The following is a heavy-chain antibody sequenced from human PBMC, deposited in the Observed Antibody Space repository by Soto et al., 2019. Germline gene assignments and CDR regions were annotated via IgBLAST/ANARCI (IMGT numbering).Heavy chain of an antibody. CDR2: IYGGGNGP. CDR1: GFTFSDFA. CDR3: AKMEGMDPWAYSFDY. V-gene: IGHV3-23*01. J-gene: IGHJ4*02. Sequence: EVQALESGGGLMQPGGSLRLSCAATGFTFSDFAMSWVRQAPGKGLEWVSRIYGGGNGPHYADSVKGRVTISRDNSKNTLYLQMNSLRAEDTAVYYCAKMEGMDPWAYSFDYWGQGTLVTVSS. D-gene: IGHD2-2*03.